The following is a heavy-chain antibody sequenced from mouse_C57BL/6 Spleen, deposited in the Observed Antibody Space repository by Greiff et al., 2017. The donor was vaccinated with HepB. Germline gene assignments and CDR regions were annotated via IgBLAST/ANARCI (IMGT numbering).Heavy chain of an antibody. J-gene: IGHJ3*01. CDR1: GYAFSSSW. Sequence: QVQLQQSGPELVKPGASVKISCKASGYAFSSSWMNWVKQRPGKGLEWIGRIYPGDGDTNYNGKVKGKATLTADKSSSTAYMQLSSLTSEDSAVYFCARWGTTVVETGWFAYWGQGTLVTVSA. D-gene: IGHD1-1*01. V-gene: IGHV1-82*01. CDR3: ARWGTTVVETGWFAY. CDR2: IYPGDGDT.